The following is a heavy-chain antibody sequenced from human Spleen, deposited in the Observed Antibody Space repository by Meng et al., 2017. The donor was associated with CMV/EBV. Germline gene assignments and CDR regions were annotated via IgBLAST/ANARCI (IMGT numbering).Heavy chain of an antibody. D-gene: IGHD3-3*01. J-gene: IGHJ1*01. CDR3: WLFEFFQF. CDR1: GGTFSSYA. Sequence: VKVSCKASGGTFSSYAISWVRQAPGQGLEWMGGIIPIFGTANFAQKFQGRVTIPTDESTSTAYMELSSLRSRLRYGSLEWLFEFFQFRDQGSLVTVSS. V-gene: IGHV1-69*05. CDR2: IIPIFGTA.